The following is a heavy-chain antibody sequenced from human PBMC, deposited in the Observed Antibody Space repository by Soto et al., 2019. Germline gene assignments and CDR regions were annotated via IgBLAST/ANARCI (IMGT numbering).Heavy chain of an antibody. CDR2: MTRSGSSS. CDR3: ARELSGNYFAFDS. V-gene: IGHV3-11*01. D-gene: IGHD1-26*01. J-gene: IGHJ3*01. CDR1: GFTFSDQY. Sequence: GGSLRLSCAASGFTFSDQYMSWIRQAPGKGLEWISYMTRSGSSSSYADSVKGRFTTCRDNAKNSLYLQMNSLRGDDTAVYYCARELSGNYFAFDSWGQGTMVTVSS.